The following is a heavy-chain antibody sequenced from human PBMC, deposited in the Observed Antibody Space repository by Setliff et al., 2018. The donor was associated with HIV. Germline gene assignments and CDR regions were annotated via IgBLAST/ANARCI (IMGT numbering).Heavy chain of an antibody. Sequence: PGGSLRLSCAASGFSFSTYDMSWVRQAPGKGLEWISTIYSGGDTYHRDSVKGRFTLSRDNSKNTVYLQVGSLRPDDTAMYYCARSRPYNSALDYWGQGTLVTVSS. J-gene: IGHJ4*02. V-gene: IGHV3-66*02. D-gene: IGHD6-25*01. CDR2: IYSGGDT. CDR1: GFSFSTYD. CDR3: ARSRPYNSALDY.